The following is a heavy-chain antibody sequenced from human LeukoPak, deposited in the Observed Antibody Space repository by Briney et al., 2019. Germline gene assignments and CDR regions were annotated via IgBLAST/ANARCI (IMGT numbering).Heavy chain of an antibody. J-gene: IGHJ4*02. CDR3: VRQGYDFWNPFDY. CDR1: GGSINSGTFH. Sequence: SETLSLTCDVFGGSINSGTFHWVWIRQSPGKGLECIATFFYSGGTSYNPSLLSRVNISADTSKNQLSLRLTSVTAADTGLYYCVRQGYDFWNPFDYWGQGILVIASS. CDR2: FFYSGGT. D-gene: IGHD3/OR15-3a*01. V-gene: IGHV4-39*01.